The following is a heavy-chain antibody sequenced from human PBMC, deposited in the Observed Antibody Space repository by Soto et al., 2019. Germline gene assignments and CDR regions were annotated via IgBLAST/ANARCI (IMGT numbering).Heavy chain of an antibody. D-gene: IGHD6-13*01. CDR3: ARDRVVPGAAAGHYYYYGMDV. CDR2: IYYSGST. V-gene: IGHV4-59*01. J-gene: IGHJ6*02. CDR1: VGSISSYY. Sequence: SETLSVTCTVCVGSISSYYWSWIRQPPGKGLEWIGYIYYSGSTNYNPSLKSRVTISVDTSKNQFSLKLSSVTAADTAVYYCARDRVVPGAAAGHYYYYGMDVWGQGTTVTVFS.